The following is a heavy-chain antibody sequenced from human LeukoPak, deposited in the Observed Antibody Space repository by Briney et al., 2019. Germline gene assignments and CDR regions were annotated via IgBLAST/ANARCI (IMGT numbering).Heavy chain of an antibody. CDR2: ISSSSSYI. CDR1: GFTFSSYS. Sequence: PGGSLRLSCAASGFTFSSYSMNWVRQAPGKGLEWFSSISSSSSYIYYADSVKGRFTISRDNAKNSLYLQMNSLRAEDTAVYYCARARYYYGSGSSYYFDYWGQGTLVTVSS. D-gene: IGHD3-10*01. V-gene: IGHV3-21*01. CDR3: ARARYYYGSGSSYYFDY. J-gene: IGHJ4*02.